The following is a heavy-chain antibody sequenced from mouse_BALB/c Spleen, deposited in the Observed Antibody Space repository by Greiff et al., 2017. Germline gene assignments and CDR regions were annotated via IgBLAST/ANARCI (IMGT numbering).Heavy chain of an antibody. J-gene: IGHJ4*01. D-gene: IGHD1-1*02. CDR3: ARNYGHYYAMDY. CDR2: ISSGSSTI. CDR1: GFTFSSFG. V-gene: IGHV5-17*02. Sequence: EVKLMESGGGLVQPGGSRKLSCAASGFTFSSFGMHWVRQAPEKGLEWVAYISSGSSTIYYADTVKGRFTISRDNPKNTLFLQMTSLRSEDTAMYYCARNYGHYYAMDYWGQGTSVTVSS.